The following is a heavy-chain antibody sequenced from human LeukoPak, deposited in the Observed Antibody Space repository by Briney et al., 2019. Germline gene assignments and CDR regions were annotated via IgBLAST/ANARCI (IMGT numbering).Heavy chain of an antibody. D-gene: IGHD4-11*01. J-gene: IGHJ4*02. V-gene: IGHV3-11*01. CDR2: LSGSGDSK. Sequence: GGSLRLSCVASGFTLSDYYMSWVRQAPGKGLEWVSDLSGSGDSKFYADSVKGRFTVSRDNARKSLYLQVNSLRAEDTAIYYCARRAYSNHFFDYWGQGTLVTVSP. CDR3: ARRAYSNHFFDY. CDR1: GFTLSDYY.